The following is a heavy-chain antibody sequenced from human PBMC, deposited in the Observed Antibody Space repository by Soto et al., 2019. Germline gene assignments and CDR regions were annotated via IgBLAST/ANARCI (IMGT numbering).Heavy chain of an antibody. Sequence: QVQLQESGPGLVKPSGTLSLTCAVSGGSISSSNWWSWVRQPPGKGREWIGENYHSGSTNYNPSLKSRVTISVDKSKNQFSLKLSSVTAADTAVYYCAREGASATGDYYGMDVWGQGTTVTVSS. CDR3: AREGASATGDYYGMDV. CDR2: NYHSGST. CDR1: GGSISSSNW. V-gene: IGHV4-4*02. J-gene: IGHJ6*02. D-gene: IGHD3-10*01.